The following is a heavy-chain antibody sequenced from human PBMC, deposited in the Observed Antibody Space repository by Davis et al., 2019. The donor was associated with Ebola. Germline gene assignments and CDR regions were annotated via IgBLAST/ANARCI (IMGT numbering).Heavy chain of an antibody. D-gene: IGHD5-18*01. Sequence: ASVKVSCKASGYTFTSYGISWVRQAPGQGLEWMGWISAYNGNTNYAQKLQGRVTMTTDTSTSTAYMELRSLRSDDTAVYYCARGGRYSYGPGYYYYGMDVWGQGTTVTVSS. CDR2: ISAYNGNT. CDR3: ARGGRYSYGPGYYYYGMDV. V-gene: IGHV1-18*01. J-gene: IGHJ6*02. CDR1: GYTFTSYG.